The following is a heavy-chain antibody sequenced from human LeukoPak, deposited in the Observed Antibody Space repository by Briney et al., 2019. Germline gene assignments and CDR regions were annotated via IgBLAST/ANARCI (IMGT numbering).Heavy chain of an antibody. CDR1: GYSISSGYY. V-gene: IGHV4-38-2*02. D-gene: IGHD6-6*01. J-gene: IGHJ6*03. CDR2: IYHSGST. CDR3: ARVDRSSGGYYYYMDV. Sequence: SETLSLTCTVSGYSISSGYYWGWIRQPPGEGLEWIGSIYHSGSTYYNPSLKSRVTISVDTSKNQFSLKLSSVTAADTAVYYCARVDRSSGGYYYYMDVWGKGTTVTVSS.